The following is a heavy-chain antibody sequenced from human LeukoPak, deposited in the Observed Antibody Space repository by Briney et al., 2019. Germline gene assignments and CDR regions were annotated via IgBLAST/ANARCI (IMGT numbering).Heavy chain of an antibody. V-gene: IGHV4-34*10. CDR3: ARKQSWGSYRSYYFDY. Sequence: PSETLSLTCAVYGASLSDYYWSWIRQPPGKGLEWIGEITHSGTTNYNPSLKSRINMSVDTSKNQFSPNLTYVTATDTAVNYCARKQSWGSYRSYYFDYWGQGTLVTVSS. CDR1: GASLSDYY. CDR2: ITHSGTT. J-gene: IGHJ4*02. D-gene: IGHD3-16*02.